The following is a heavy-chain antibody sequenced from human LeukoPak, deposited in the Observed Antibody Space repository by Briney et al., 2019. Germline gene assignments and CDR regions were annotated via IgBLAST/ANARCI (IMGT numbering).Heavy chain of an antibody. D-gene: IGHD1-26*01. V-gene: IGHV5-51*01. CDR1: GYSFTNYW. Sequence: GESLKISCKGSGYSFTNYWIVWVRQMPGNGLEWMGIIYPGDSDIRYSPSFQGQVSISTDKSISTAYLQWGSLKASDTAMYYCARRIVGATMAAFDIWGQGTMVTVSS. CDR3: ARRIVGATMAAFDI. J-gene: IGHJ3*02. CDR2: IYPGDSDI.